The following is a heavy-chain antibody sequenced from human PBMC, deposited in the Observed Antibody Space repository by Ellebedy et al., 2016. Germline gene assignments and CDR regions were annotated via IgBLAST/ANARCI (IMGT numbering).Heavy chain of an antibody. Sequence: ASVKVSXXASGYTFTSYGISWVRQAPGQGLEWMGWISAYNGNTNYAQKLQGRVTMTTDTSTSTAYMELRSLRSDDTAVYYCATHGVDTAMSSFDYWGQGTLVTVSS. J-gene: IGHJ4*02. CDR2: ISAYNGNT. CDR3: ATHGVDTAMSSFDY. CDR1: GYTFTSYG. D-gene: IGHD5-18*01. V-gene: IGHV1-18*01.